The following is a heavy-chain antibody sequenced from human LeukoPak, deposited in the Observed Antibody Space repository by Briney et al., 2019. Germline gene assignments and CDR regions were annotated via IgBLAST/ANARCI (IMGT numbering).Heavy chain of an antibody. CDR3: ARRRGDD. D-gene: IGHD3-10*01. J-gene: IGHJ4*02. V-gene: IGHV3-7*05. Sequence: PGGSLRLSCAASGFTFSSYWMSWVRQAPGKGLEWVANMNLDGSEKYYVDSVKGRFTISRDNAKNSLYLEMNSLRTEDTAVYSFARRRGDDWGQGTLVTVSS. CDR2: MNLDGSEK. CDR1: GFTFSSYW.